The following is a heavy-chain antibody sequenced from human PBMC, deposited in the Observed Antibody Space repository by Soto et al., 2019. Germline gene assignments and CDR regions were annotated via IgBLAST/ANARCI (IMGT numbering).Heavy chain of an antibody. CDR1: GFTFSSYS. CDR3: ARDDCGGECYRPNYFDY. V-gene: IGHV3-21*01. Sequence: PGGSLRLSCAASGFTFSSYSMNWVRQAPGKGLEWVASISSSSNYIYYADSVKGRFTISRDNAKNSLYLQMNSLRAEDTAVYYCARDDCGGECYRPNYFDYWGQGALVTVSS. CDR2: ISSSSNYI. J-gene: IGHJ4*02. D-gene: IGHD2-21*01.